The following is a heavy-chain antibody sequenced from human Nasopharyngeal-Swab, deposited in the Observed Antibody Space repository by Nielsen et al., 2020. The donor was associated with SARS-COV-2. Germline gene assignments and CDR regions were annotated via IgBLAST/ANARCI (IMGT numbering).Heavy chain of an antibody. CDR3: ATAPLGYCSSTSCFGWFDP. CDR1: GYTLTELS. D-gene: IGHD2-2*01. Sequence: ASVKVSCKVSGYTLTELSMHWVRQAPGKGLEWMGGFDPEDGETIYAQKFQGRVTMTEETSTDTAYMELSSLRSEDTALYYCATAPLGYCSSTSCFGWFDPWGQGTLVTVSS. CDR2: FDPEDGET. J-gene: IGHJ5*02. V-gene: IGHV1-24*01.